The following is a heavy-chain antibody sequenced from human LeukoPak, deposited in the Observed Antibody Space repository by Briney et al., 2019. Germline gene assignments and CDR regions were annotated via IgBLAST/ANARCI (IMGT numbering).Heavy chain of an antibody. D-gene: IGHD3-3*01. CDR3: AKDNTIFGVADNWFDP. CDR2: IWYDGSNK. V-gene: IGHV3-33*06. Sequence: GGSLRLSCAATGFTFSSYGMHWVRQAPGKGLEWVAVIWYDGSNKYYADSVKGRFTISRDNSKNPLYLQMNSLRAEDTAVYYCAKDNTIFGVADNWFDPWGQGTLVTVSS. CDR1: GFTFSSYG. J-gene: IGHJ5*02.